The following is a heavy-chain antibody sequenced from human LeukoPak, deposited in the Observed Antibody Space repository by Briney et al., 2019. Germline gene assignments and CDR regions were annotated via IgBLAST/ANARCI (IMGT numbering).Heavy chain of an antibody. CDR2: ISSSSSYI. D-gene: IGHD6-13*01. CDR3: ARLSIAAAGPRYWYFDL. J-gene: IGHJ2*01. CDR1: GFTFSSYS. Sequence: PGGSLRLSCAASGFTFSSYSMNWVRQAPGKGLEWVSSISSSSSYIYYADSVKGRFTISRDNAKNSLYLQMNSLRAEDTAVYYCARLSIAAAGPRYWYFDLWGRGTLVTVSS. V-gene: IGHV3-21*04.